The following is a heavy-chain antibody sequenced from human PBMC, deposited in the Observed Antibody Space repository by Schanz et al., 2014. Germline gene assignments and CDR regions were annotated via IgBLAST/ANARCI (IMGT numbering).Heavy chain of an antibody. J-gene: IGHJ4*02. CDR1: GFTFSSYA. D-gene: IGHD5-12*01. CDR2: ISHDGYST. CDR3: ARKVVATIGGYYDN. Sequence: DVHLLESGGGLAQPGGSLRLSCAASGFTFSSYAMTWVRQAPGMGLEWVSAISHDGYSTYYADSVKGRFTISRDNSKNTLYLQMNSLRAEDTAVYYCARKVVATIGGYYDNWGQGTLVIVSS. V-gene: IGHV3-23*01.